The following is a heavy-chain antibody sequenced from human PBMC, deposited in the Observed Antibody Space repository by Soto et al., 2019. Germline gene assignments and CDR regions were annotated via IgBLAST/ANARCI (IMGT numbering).Heavy chain of an antibody. CDR3: AKDLRTLTNYYGMDV. D-gene: IGHD4-17*01. Sequence: GWSLRLSCAASGFTFSSYAMSWVRQAPGKGLEWVSAISGSGGSTYYADSVKGRFTISRDNSKTTLYLQMNSLRAEDTAVYYCAKDLRTLTNYYGMDVWGQGTTVTVSS. J-gene: IGHJ6*02. CDR2: ISGSGGST. V-gene: IGHV3-23*01. CDR1: GFTFSSYA.